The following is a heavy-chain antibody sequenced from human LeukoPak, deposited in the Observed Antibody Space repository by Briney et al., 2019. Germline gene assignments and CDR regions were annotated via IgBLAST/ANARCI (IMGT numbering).Heavy chain of an antibody. V-gene: IGHV4-39*01. J-gene: IGHJ4*02. CDR3: ARRYSSSSPLDY. D-gene: IGHD6-6*01. CDR1: VGSIISSSYY. CDR2: IYYSGST. Sequence: SETLSLTCTVSVGSIISSSYYWGWIRQPPGKGLEWIGSIYYSGSTYYNPSLKSRVTISVDTSKNQFSLKLSSVTAADTAVYYCARRYSSSSPLDYWGQGTLVTVSS.